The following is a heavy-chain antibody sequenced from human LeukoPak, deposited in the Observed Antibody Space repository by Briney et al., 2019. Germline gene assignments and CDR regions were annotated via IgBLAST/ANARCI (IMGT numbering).Heavy chain of an antibody. D-gene: IGHD5-18*01. V-gene: IGHV1-69*04. J-gene: IGHJ4*02. CDR2: IIPILGIA. CDR1: GGTFSSYA. Sequence: GASVKVSCKASGGTFSSYAISWVRQAPGQGLEWMGRIIPILGIANYAQKFQGRVTITADKSTSTAYMELSSLRSEDTAVYYCARVPGGYSYGFGLDYWGQGTLVTVSS. CDR3: ARVPGGYSYGFGLDY.